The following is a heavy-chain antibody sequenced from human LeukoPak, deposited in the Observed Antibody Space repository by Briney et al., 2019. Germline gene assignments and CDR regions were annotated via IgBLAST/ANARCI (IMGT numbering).Heavy chain of an antibody. D-gene: IGHD3-16*01. V-gene: IGHV3-23*01. J-gene: IGHJ4*02. Sequence: GGSLRLSCAASGFTFSSYAMSWVRQAPGKGLAWVSTISGGSGSTYCADSVKGRFTISRDNSKNTLYLQMNSLRAEDTAVYYCARDFGTLRLGVYWGQGTLVTVSS. CDR2: ISGGSGST. CDR1: GFTFSSYA. CDR3: ARDFGTLRLGVY.